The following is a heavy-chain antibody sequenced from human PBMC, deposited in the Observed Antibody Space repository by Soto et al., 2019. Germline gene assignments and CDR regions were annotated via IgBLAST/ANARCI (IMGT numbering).Heavy chain of an antibody. J-gene: IGHJ4*02. CDR2: ISSGSSDT. CDR3: ARVAY. CDR1: GFTFSRVS. V-gene: IGHV3-21*02. Sequence: EVQLVESGGGLVKPGESLRLSCEASGFTFSRVSMTWVRQVPGKGLEWVASISSGSSDTWYADSAKGRFIISRDNAQNSLFLQMNTLRPEDTAMYYCARVAYWGPGTQVTVSS.